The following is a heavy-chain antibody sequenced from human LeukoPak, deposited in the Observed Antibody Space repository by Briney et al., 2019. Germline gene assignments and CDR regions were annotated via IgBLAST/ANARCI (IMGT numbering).Heavy chain of an antibody. CDR2: IYTSGST. Sequence: SETLSLTCTVSGGSISSYYWSWIRQPAGKGLEWIGRIYTSGSTNYNPSLKSRVTMSVDTSKNQFSLKLSSVTAADTAVYYCARGRVTTMVRGQLTSPRTQFDPWGQGTLVTVSS. J-gene: IGHJ5*02. CDR1: GGSISSYY. CDR3: ARGRVTTMVRGQLTSPRTQFDP. D-gene: IGHD3-10*01. V-gene: IGHV4-4*07.